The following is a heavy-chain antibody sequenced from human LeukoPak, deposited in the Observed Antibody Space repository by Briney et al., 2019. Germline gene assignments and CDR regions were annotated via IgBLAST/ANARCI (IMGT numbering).Heavy chain of an antibody. CDR3: ARRAGGGSGSYYWTYYYYYMDV. V-gene: IGHV4-39*07. CDR2: IYYSGST. D-gene: IGHD3-10*01. J-gene: IGHJ6*03. CDR1: GGSISSSSYY. Sequence: PSETLSLTCTVSGGSISSSSYYWGWIRQPPGKGLEWIGSIYYSGSTYYNPSLKSRVTISVDTSKNQFSLKLSSVTAADTAVYYCARRAGGGSGSYYWTYYYYYMDVWGKGTTVTISS.